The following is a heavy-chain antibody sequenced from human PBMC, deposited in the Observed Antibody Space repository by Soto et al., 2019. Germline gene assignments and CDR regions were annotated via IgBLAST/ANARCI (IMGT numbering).Heavy chain of an antibody. CDR1: GYTLTELS. D-gene: IGHD4-17*01. CDR2: FDPEDGET. J-gene: IGHJ6*03. CDR3: ATGIPDYGDYVGVSYYYYYMDV. Sequence: ASVKVSCKVSGYTLTELSMHWVRQAPGKGLEWMGGFDPEDGETIYAQKFQGRVTMTEDKSTDTAYMELSSLRSEDTAVYYCATGIPDYGDYVGVSYYYYYMDVWGKGTTVTVSS. V-gene: IGHV1-24*01.